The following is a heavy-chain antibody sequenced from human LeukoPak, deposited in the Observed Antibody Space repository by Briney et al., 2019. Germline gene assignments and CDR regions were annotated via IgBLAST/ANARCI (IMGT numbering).Heavy chain of an antibody. CDR2: IYYSGST. CDR3: ARRTETFTDY. V-gene: IGHV4-59*08. CDR1: GGSISSYY. Sequence: SETLSLTCTVSGGSISSYYWSWIRQPPGKGLEWIGYIYYSGSTYYNPSLKSRVTISVDTSKNQFSLKLSSVTAADTAVYYCARRTETFTDYWGQGTLVTVSS. J-gene: IGHJ4*02. D-gene: IGHD2-2*01.